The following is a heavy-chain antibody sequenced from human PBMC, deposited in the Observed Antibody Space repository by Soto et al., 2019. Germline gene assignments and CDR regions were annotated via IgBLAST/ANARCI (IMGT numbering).Heavy chain of an antibody. CDR3: ARDNITGLFDY. V-gene: IGHV4-34*01. Sequence: QVQLQQWGAGLLKPSETLSLTCAVYGGSFSGYYWTWIHQPPGTGLEWIGEINHSGSTNYNPSLKSRVTISVDTSKNRFSLKLTSVTAADTAMYYCARDNITGLFDYWGQGTLVTVSS. D-gene: IGHD2-8*02. CDR2: INHSGST. J-gene: IGHJ4*02. CDR1: GGSFSGYY.